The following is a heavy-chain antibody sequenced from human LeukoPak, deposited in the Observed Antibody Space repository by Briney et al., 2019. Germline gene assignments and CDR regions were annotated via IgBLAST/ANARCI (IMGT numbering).Heavy chain of an antibody. V-gene: IGHV4-39*01. D-gene: IGHD2-2*01. CDR2: MYYSGST. CDR1: GGSISSSLYY. Sequence: SETLSLTCTVSGGSISSSLYYWGWLRQPPGQGLEWIRSMYYSGSTHYTPSPQSRVTISVDTSKNQLSLKLSSVTAADTAVYSCARLSRIVIPAAFSYWGQGTLVTVSS. CDR3: ARLSRIVIPAAFSY. J-gene: IGHJ4*02.